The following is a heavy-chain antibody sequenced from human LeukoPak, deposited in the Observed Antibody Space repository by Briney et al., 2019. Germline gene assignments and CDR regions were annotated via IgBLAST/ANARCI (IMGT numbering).Heavy chain of an antibody. V-gene: IGHV3-7*05. Sequence: TGGSLRLSCVASGFIFSNYWMIWVRQAQGKGLEWVGNIKEDGSEKRYADSVRGRFTISRDSAQTSIYLQMNSLRAEDTAVYYCARASKPWLQLTWGQGTLVTVSS. D-gene: IGHD5-24*01. J-gene: IGHJ5*02. CDR1: GFIFSNYW. CDR3: ARASKPWLQLT. CDR2: IKEDGSEK.